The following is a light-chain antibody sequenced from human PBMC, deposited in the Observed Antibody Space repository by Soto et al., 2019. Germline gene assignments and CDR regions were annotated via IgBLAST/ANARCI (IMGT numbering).Light chain of an antibody. V-gene: IGLV2-8*01. CDR1: SSDVGGYNY. J-gene: IGLJ2*01. CDR3: SSYAGTGQAVL. CDR2: EVN. Sequence: QSALTQPTSASGSPGQSVTISCTGTSSDVGGYNYVSWYQQHPGKAPKLMICEVNKRPSGVPDRFSGSKSGDTASLTVSGLQAEDEAYYYCSSYAGTGQAVLFGGGTKLTVL.